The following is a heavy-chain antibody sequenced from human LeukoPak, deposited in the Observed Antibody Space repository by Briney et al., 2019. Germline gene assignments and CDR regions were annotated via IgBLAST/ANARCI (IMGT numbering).Heavy chain of an antibody. J-gene: IGHJ4*02. D-gene: IGHD6-13*01. CDR1: GFTFSSFA. CDR3: ARHGSWSFDY. V-gene: IGHV3-23*01. CDR2: TTGSGGIT. Sequence: QTGGSLRLSCAAAGFTFSSFAMSWGRQAPGKGLEWVSATTGSGGITFSADSVKGRFTISRDNAKNLLHLQMDRLRAEDTTVYYCARHGSWSFDYWGQGTLVTASA.